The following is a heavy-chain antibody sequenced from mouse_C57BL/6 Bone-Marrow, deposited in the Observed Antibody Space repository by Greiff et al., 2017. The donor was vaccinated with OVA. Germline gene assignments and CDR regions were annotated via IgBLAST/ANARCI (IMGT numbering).Heavy chain of an antibody. CDR1: GYTFTDYY. CDR3: ARGERGSPWFAY. J-gene: IGHJ3*01. V-gene: IGHV1-26*01. Sequence: VQLQQSGPELVKPGASVKISCKASGYTFTDYYMNWVKQSHGKSLEWIGDINPNNGGTSYNQKFKGKATLTVDKSSSTAYMELRSLTSEDSAVYYCARGERGSPWFAYWGQGTLVTVSA. CDR2: INPNNGGT.